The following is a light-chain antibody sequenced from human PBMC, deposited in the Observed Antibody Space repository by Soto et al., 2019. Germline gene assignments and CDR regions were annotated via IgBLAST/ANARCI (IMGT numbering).Light chain of an antibody. Sequence: DIQMTQSPSTLSASVGDRVTITCRAIQSISRSLAWYQQNPGKAPKLLIFDASSLESGVPSRFSGSGSGTEFTGTISSLQPDDFAAYYCQHYNDFLLIFGPGPPVDIK. CDR2: DAS. J-gene: IGKJ3*01. CDR1: QSISRS. CDR3: QHYNDFLLI. V-gene: IGKV1-5*01.